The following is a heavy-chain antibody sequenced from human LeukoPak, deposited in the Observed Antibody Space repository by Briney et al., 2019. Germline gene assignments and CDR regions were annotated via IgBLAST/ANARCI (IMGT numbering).Heavy chain of an antibody. CDR3: ARADSGSYYCY. D-gene: IGHD1-26*01. J-gene: IGHJ4*02. CDR2: INPSGGST. Sequence: WMGIINPSGGSTSYAQKFQGRVAMTRDTSTSTVYMELSSLRSEDTAVYYCARADSGSYYCYWGQGTLVTVSS. V-gene: IGHV1-46*01.